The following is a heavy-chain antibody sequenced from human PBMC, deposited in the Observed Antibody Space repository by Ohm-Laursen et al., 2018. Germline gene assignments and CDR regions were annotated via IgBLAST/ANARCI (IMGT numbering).Heavy chain of an antibody. CDR3: ATLLYSAYAQGHY. CDR2: ISGSGGST. Sequence: GSLRLSCAASGFTFSSYAMSWVRQAPGKGLEWVSAISGSGGSTYYADSVKGRFTISRDNSKNTLYLQMNSLRAEDTAIYYCATLLYSAYAQGHYWGQGTLVTVSA. CDR1: GFTFSSYA. V-gene: IGHV3-23*01. D-gene: IGHD5-12*01. J-gene: IGHJ4*02.